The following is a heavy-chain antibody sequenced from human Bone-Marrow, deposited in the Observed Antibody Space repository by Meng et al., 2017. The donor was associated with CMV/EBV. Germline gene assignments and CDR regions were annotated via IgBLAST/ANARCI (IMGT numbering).Heavy chain of an antibody. CDR3: ARDASGYSSGWYRWFDP. CDR2: SNPNSGGT. CDR1: STFTGYY. D-gene: IGHD6-19*01. J-gene: IGHJ5*02. Sequence: STFTGYYMHWVRQAPGQGLEWMGWSNPNSGGTNYAQKFQGRVTMTRDTSISTAYMELSRLRSDDTAVYYCARDASGYSSGWYRWFDPWGQGTLVTVSS. V-gene: IGHV1-2*02.